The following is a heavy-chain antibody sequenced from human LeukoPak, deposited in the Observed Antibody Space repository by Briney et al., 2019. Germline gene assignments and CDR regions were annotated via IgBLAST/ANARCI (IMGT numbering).Heavy chain of an antibody. CDR2: INSDGSST. V-gene: IGHV3-74*01. CDR1: GLTFSSSW. CDR3: ATTYGDYVPPPY. D-gene: IGHD4-17*01. J-gene: IGHJ4*02. Sequence: GGSLDPPFAAPGLTFSSSWMTWVRKPPGKGLVWVSRINSDGSSTSYADSVKGRFTISRDNAKNTPYLQMNSLRAEDTAVYYCATTYGDYVPPPYWGQGTLVTVSS.